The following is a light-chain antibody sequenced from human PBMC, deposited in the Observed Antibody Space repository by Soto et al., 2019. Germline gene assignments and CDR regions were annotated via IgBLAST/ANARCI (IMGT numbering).Light chain of an antibody. Sequence: QSVLTQPPSASGSPGQSVTISCTGTSSDVGGYNYVSWYQQHPGKAPKLMIYEVSKRPSGVPDRFSGSKSGNTASLTVSGLKNEDEADYYCSSYARSNFYVFGTGTKVXVL. CDR1: SSDVGGYNY. CDR2: EVS. V-gene: IGLV2-8*01. CDR3: SSYARSNFYV. J-gene: IGLJ1*01.